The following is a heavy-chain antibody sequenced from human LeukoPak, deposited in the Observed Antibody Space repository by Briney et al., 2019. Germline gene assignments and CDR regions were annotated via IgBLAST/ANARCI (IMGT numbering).Heavy chain of an antibody. D-gene: IGHD3-22*01. J-gene: IGHJ4*02. CDR3: ARETDSSGYYIDY. CDR1: GFTFSSYT. Sequence: PGGSLRLSCAASGFTFSSYTMNWVRQAPGKGLEWVSSISSSGNYIYQADSLKGRFTISRDNAKNSLYLQMNSLRAEDRAVYYCARETDSSGYYIDYWGQGTLVTVSS. CDR2: ISSSGNYI. V-gene: IGHV3-21*01.